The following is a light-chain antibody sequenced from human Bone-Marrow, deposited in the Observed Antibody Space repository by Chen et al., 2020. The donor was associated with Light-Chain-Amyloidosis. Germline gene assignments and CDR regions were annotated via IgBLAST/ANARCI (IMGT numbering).Light chain of an antibody. CDR3: QQYDNWPSWT. V-gene: IGKV3-15*01. Sequence: EIVMTQSPATLSVSPGERATLSCRASQSVSSNLAWHQQEPGQAPRLLIYGASTRATGIPARFSGSGSGTEFTLTISSLQSEDFAVYDCQQYDNWPSWTFGQGTKVEIK. CDR1: QSVSSN. J-gene: IGKJ1*01. CDR2: GAS.